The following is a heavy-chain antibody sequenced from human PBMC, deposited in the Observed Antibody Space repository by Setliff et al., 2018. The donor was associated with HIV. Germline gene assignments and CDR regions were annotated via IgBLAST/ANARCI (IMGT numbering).Heavy chain of an antibody. D-gene: IGHD3-16*01. V-gene: IGHV4-4*08. CDR3: SRGSYYMDV. CDR2: IYTTQTT. Sequence: GSLRLSCAASGFTFEDYGMSWIRQAPGKGLEWIGYIYTTQTTKYNPSLKSRVTISVDTSKNQFSLKLRSVTAADTAVYHCSRGSYYMDVWGKGTTVTVPS. CDR1: GFTFEDYG. J-gene: IGHJ6*03.